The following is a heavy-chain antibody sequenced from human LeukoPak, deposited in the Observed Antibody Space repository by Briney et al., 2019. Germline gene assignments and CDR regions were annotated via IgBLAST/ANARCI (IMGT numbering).Heavy chain of an antibody. D-gene: IGHD3-3*01. V-gene: IGHV3-66*02. CDR2: IYSGGST. Sequence: GGSLRLSCAASGFTFSNYAMSWVRQAPGKGLEWVSVIYSGGSTYYADSVKGRFTISRDNSKNTLYLQMNSLRAEDTAVYYCARDREYDFWSGYFYNWGQGTLVTVSS. CDR3: ARDREYDFWSGYFYN. J-gene: IGHJ4*02. CDR1: GFTFSNYA.